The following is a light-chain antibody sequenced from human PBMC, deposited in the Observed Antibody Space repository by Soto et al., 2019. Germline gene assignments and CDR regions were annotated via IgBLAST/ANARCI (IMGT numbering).Light chain of an antibody. V-gene: IGKV1-33*01. Sequence: DIQMTQSPSSLSASVGDRVTITCQASQDISNYLNWYQQKPGKAPKLLIYDASNLETGVPSRFSGTGSGTDFTFTISSLHPEDIATYYCQQYDNRPFTFGPGTKVDIK. CDR1: QDISNY. CDR3: QQYDNRPFT. CDR2: DAS. J-gene: IGKJ3*01.